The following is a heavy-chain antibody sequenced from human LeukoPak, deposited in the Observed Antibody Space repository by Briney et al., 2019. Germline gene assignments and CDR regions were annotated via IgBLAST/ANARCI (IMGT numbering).Heavy chain of an antibody. J-gene: IGHJ4*02. D-gene: IGHD1-26*01. CDR1: GFTFTSYA. V-gene: IGHV3-30-3*01. Sequence: QPGGSLRLSCAASGFTFTSYAMNWVRQAPGKGLEWVAVISYDGSNKYYADSVKGRFTISRDNSKNTLYLQMNSLRAEDTAVYYCARETGTVQSGSPDYWGQGTLVTVSS. CDR3: ARETGTVQSGSPDY. CDR2: ISYDGSNK.